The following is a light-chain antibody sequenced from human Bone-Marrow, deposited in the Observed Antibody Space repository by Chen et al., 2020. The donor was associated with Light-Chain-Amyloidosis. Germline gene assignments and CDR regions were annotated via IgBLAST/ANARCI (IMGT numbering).Light chain of an antibody. CDR3: GTWDNRLSAVI. J-gene: IGLJ6*01. CDR1: SSNIGKNF. CDR2: DND. Sequence: QSVLTQPPSVSAAPGQKVTIPCSGSSSNIGKNFVTWYRQVPGAAPKGVIFDNDKRPSGIPDRFSGSKSAASATLGITGLQTGDEADYYCGTWDNRLSAVIFGGGTRVTVL. V-gene: IGLV1-51*01.